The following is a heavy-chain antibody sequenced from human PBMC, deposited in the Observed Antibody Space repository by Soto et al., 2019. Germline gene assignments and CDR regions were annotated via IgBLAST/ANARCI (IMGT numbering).Heavy chain of an antibody. CDR3: PSSYGSVYRAFAY. J-gene: IGHJ4*02. Sequence: QVQLVQSGAEVKRPGSSVKVSCKASGDTFNFYSINWVRQAPGLGLEWMGRVNPIVSMSNYAQKFQGRVTMTADTATSTAYMELSSLRSEDTAIYYCPSSYGSVYRAFAYWGQGALVTVSS. D-gene: IGHD3-10*01. V-gene: IGHV1-69*02. CDR1: GDTFNFYS. CDR2: VNPIVSMS.